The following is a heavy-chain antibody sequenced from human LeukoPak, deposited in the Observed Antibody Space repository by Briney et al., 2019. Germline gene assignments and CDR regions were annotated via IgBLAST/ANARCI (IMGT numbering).Heavy chain of an antibody. D-gene: IGHD6-19*01. CDR2: ISSSSSYI. CDR1: GFTFSSYS. Sequence: GGSLRLSCAASGFTFSSYSMNWVRQAPGKGREWVSSISSSSSYIYYADSVKGRFTISRDNAKNSLYLQMNSLRAEDAAVYYCARDPRKAVAPYSWGQGTLVTVSS. J-gene: IGHJ4*02. CDR3: ARDPRKAVAPYS. V-gene: IGHV3-21*01.